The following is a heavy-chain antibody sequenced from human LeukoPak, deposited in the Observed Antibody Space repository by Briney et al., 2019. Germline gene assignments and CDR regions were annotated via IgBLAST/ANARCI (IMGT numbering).Heavy chain of an antibody. D-gene: IGHD3-10*01. CDR1: GFTFSSYA. CDR3: AKDLRLTMVRGGGAFDI. CDR2: ISGSGGST. J-gene: IGHJ3*02. V-gene: IGHV3-23*01. Sequence: PGGSLRLSCAASGFTFSSYAMSWVRQAPGKGLEWVSAISGSGGSTYYADSVKGRFTISRDNSKNTLYLQMNSLRADDTAVYYCAKDLRLTMVRGGGAFDIWGQGTMVTVSS.